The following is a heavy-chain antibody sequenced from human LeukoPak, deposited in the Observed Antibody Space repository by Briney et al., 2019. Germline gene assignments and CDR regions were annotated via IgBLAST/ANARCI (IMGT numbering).Heavy chain of an antibody. CDR1: GFTFSSYG. Sequence: GGSLRLSCAASGFTFSSYGMQWVRQAPGRGLEWVAFIRYDESNKYYADSVKGRFTISRDNSKNTLYLQMNSLRAEDTAVYYCAKGRRNFDYWGQGTLVTVSS. D-gene: IGHD6-6*01. CDR3: AKGRRNFDY. CDR2: IRYDESNK. V-gene: IGHV3-30*02. J-gene: IGHJ4*02.